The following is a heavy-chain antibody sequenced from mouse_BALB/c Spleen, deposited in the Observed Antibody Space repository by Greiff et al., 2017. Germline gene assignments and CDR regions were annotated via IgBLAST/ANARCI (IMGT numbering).Heavy chain of an antibody. CDR1: GYAFTNYL. J-gene: IGHJ2*01. CDR3: ARSPYDGYPYFDY. CDR2: INPGSGGT. D-gene: IGHD2-3*01. V-gene: IGHV1-54*01. Sequence: VQLQQSGAELVRPGTSVKVSCKASGYAFTNYLIEWVKQRPGQGLEWIGVINPGSGGTNYNEKFKGKATLTADKSSSTAYMQLSSLTSDDSAVYFCARSPYDGYPYFDYWGQGTTLTVSS.